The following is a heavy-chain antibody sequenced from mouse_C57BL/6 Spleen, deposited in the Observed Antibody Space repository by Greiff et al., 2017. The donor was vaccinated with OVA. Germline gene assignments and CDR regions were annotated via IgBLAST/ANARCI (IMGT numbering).Heavy chain of an antibody. V-gene: IGHV1-53*01. CDR2: INPSNGGT. D-gene: IGHD2-4*01. J-gene: IGHJ1*03. CDR3: ARGGDDYDGTPYWYFDV. CDR1: GYTFTSYW. Sequence: QVQLKQSGTELVKPGASVKLSCKASGYTFTSYWMHWVKQRPGQGLEWIGNINPSNGGTNYNEKFKSKATLTVDKSSSTAYMQLSSLTSEDSAVYYCARGGDDYDGTPYWYFDVWGTGTTVTVSS.